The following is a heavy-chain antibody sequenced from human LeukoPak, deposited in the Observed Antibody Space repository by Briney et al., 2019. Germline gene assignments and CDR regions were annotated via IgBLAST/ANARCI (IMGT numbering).Heavy chain of an antibody. CDR3: ARAKFKLAVAGPGDY. V-gene: IGHV1-18*01. J-gene: IGHJ4*02. CDR1: GYTFTSYG. Sequence: WASVKVSCKASGYTFTSYGISWVRQAPGQGLEWMGWISAYNGNTDYAQKLQGRVTMTTDTSTSTAYMELRSLRSDDTAVYYCARAKFKLAVAGPGDYWGQGTLVTVSS. CDR2: ISAYNGNT. D-gene: IGHD6-19*01.